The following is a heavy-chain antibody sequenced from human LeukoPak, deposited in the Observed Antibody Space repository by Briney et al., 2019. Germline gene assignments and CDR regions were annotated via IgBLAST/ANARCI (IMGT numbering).Heavy chain of an antibody. CDR3: ARDQHCGGGSCYYGMDV. CDR1: GGSISSGDYY. J-gene: IGHJ6*02. D-gene: IGHD2-15*01. V-gene: IGHV4-30-4*01. CDR2: IYYSGST. Sequence: SETLSLTCTVSGGSISSGDYYWSWIRQPPGKGLEWIGYIYYSGSTYYNPSLKSRVTISVDTSKNQFSLKLSSVTAADTAVYYCARDQHCGGGSCYYGMDVWGQGTTVTVSS.